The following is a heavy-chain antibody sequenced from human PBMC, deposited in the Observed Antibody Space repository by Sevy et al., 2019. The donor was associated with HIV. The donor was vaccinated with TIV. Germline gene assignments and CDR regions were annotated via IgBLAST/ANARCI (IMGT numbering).Heavy chain of an antibody. CDR3: ASKYYDFWSGYPRPNYYGMDV. D-gene: IGHD3-3*01. J-gene: IGHJ6*02. Sequence: GGSLRLSCAASGFTFSSYAMSWVRQAPGKGLEWVSAISGSGGSTYYADSVKGRFTISRDNSKITLYLQMNSLRAEDTAVYYCASKYYDFWSGYPRPNYYGMDVWGQGTTVTVSS. V-gene: IGHV3-23*01. CDR1: GFTFSSYA. CDR2: ISGSGGST.